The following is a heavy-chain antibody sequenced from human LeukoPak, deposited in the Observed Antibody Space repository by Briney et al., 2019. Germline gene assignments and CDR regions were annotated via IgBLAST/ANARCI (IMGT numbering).Heavy chain of an antibody. CDR1: VGSFSGYY. CDR2: INHSGST. V-gene: IGHV4-34*01. D-gene: IGHD6-13*01. CDR3: ARGGYSINWADAFDI. Sequence: SETLSLTCAVYVGSFSGYYWSWIRLPPGKGLEWIGEINHSGSTNYNPSLKSRVTISVDTSKNQFSLKPSSVTAADTAVYYCARGGYSINWADAFDIWGQGTMVTVSS. J-gene: IGHJ3*02.